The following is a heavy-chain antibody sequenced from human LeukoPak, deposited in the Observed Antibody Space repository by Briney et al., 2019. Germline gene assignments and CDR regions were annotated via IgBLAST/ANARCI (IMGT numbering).Heavy chain of an antibody. CDR1: SGSIISGGYY. CDR2: TYYSGST. Sequence: SQTLSLTCTVSSGSIISGGYYWSWIRQHPGKGLEWIGYTYYSGSTYYNPSLKSRVTVSADTSKNQFSLKLRSVTAADTAVYYCARVTRTFYDILTGRSREGRFDYWGQGTLVTVSS. J-gene: IGHJ4*02. V-gene: IGHV4-31*03. CDR3: ARVTRTFYDILTGRSREGRFDY. D-gene: IGHD3-9*01.